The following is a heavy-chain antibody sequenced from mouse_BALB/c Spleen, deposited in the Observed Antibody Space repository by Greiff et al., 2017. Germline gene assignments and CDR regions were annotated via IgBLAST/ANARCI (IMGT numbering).Heavy chain of an antibody. CDR2: IWAGGST. V-gene: IGHV2-9*02. CDR3: ATYYRYEDYYAMDY. J-gene: IGHJ4*01. Sequence: QVQLQQSGPGLVAPSQSLSITCTVSGFSLTSYGVHWVRQPPGKGLEWLGVIWAGGSTNYNSALMSRLSISKDNSKSQVFLKMNSLQTDDTAMYYCATYYRYEDYYAMDYWGQGTSVTVSS. CDR1: GFSLTSYG. D-gene: IGHD2-14*01.